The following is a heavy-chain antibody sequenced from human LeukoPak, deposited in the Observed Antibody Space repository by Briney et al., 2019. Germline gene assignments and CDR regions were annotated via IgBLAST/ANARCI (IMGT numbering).Heavy chain of an antibody. Sequence: SETLSLTCTVSGGSVSSGSYYWSWIRQPPGKGLERIGYIYYSGSTNYNPSLKSRVTISVDTSKNQFSLKLSSVTAADTAVYYCARVGYSYGSYYFDYWGQGTLVTVSS. J-gene: IGHJ4*02. V-gene: IGHV4-61*01. CDR1: GGSVSSGSYY. CDR3: ARVGYSYGSYYFDY. D-gene: IGHD5-18*01. CDR2: IYYSGST.